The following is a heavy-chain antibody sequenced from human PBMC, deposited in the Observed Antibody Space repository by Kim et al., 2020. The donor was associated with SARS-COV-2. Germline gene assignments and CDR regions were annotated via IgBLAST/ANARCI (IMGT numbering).Heavy chain of an antibody. Sequence: VRGRFTISRDNAKNSLYLQMNSRRAEDTAVYYCARARGQGIAAAEYYFDYWGQGTLVTVSS. V-gene: IGHV3-7*04. J-gene: IGHJ4*02. D-gene: IGHD6-13*01. CDR3: ARARGQGIAAAEYYFDY.